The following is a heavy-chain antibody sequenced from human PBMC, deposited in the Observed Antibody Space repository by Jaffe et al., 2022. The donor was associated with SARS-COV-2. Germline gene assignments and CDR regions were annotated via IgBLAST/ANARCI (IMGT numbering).Heavy chain of an antibody. CDR3: ARERITGDIRWFDP. V-gene: IGHV3-21*01. J-gene: IGHJ5*02. CDR1: GFTFSSYS. D-gene: IGHD7-27*01. Sequence: EVQLVESGGGLVKPGGSLRLSCAASGFTFSSYSMNWVRQAPGKGLEWVSSISSSSSYIYYADSVKGRFTISRDNAKNSLYLQMNSLRAEDTAVYYCARERITGDIRWFDPWGQGTLVTVSS. CDR2: ISSSSSYI.